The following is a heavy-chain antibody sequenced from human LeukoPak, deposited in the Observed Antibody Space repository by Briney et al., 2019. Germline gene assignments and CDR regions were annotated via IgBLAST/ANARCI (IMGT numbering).Heavy chain of an antibody. V-gene: IGHV4-39*01. J-gene: IGHJ4*02. Sequence: SETLSLTCTVSGGSISSSSYYWGWIRQPPGKGLEWIGSIYYSGSTYYNPSLKSRVTISVDTSKNQFSLELSSVTAADTAVYYCATKSVVTAMVWTFDYWGQGTLVTVSS. D-gene: IGHD5-18*01. CDR2: IYYSGST. CDR3: ATKSVVTAMVWTFDY. CDR1: GGSISSSSYY.